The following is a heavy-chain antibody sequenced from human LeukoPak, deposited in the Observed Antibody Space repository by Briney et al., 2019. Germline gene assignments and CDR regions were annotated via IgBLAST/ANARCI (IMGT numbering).Heavy chain of an antibody. CDR2: ISSSGSTI. V-gene: IGHV3-48*03. J-gene: IGHJ6*04. Sequence: PGGSLRLSCAASGFTFSSYEMNWVRQAPGKGLEWGSYISSSGSTIYYADSVKGRFTISRDNATNSLYLQMNSLRAEDTAVYYCAELGITMIGGVWGKGTTVTISS. CDR1: GFTFSSYE. D-gene: IGHD3-10*02. CDR3: AELGITMIGGV.